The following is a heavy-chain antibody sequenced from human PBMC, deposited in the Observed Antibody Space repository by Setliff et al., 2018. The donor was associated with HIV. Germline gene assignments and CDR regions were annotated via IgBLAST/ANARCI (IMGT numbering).Heavy chain of an antibody. CDR1: GFTFTDYY. CDR3: ARDRFSRRYSSDKNYVPYYFDN. V-gene: IGHV3-11*05. CDR2: ISSSSSYT. J-gene: IGHJ4*02. D-gene: IGHD6-19*01. Sequence: GGSLGLSCAASGFTFTDYYMNWIRQAPGKGLEWVSYISSSSSYTNYADSVKGRFTISRDNAKSLVYLQMNSLSAEDTAVYYCARDRFSRRYSSDKNYVPYYFDNWGQGTLVTV.